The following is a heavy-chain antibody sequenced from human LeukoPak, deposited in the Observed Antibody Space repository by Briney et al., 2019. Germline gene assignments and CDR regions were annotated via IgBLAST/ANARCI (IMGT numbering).Heavy chain of an antibody. CDR1: GFTFSRYW. D-gene: IGHD3-22*01. CDR3: ARGDYYDSSGYYVDAFDV. CDR2: IQQDGSEK. J-gene: IGHJ3*01. Sequence: PGGSLRLSCAASGFTFSRYWMSWVRQAPGKGLEWVANIQQDGSEKYYGDSVKGRFTISRDNAKNSLYLQMNSLRVEDTAVYYCARGDYYDSSGYYVDAFDVWGQGTMVTVSS. V-gene: IGHV3-7*05.